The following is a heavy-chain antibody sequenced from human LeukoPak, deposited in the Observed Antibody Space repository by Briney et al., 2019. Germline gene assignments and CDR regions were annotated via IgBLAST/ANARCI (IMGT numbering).Heavy chain of an antibody. CDR1: GISASNDY. CDR3: ARDRRGEKDFDV. J-gene: IGHJ3*01. V-gene: IGHV3-53*04. CDR2: IYADGYT. Sequence: GGSLRLSCAASGISASNDYMSWVRQAPGKGLEWVSAIYADGYTRDAASVKGRFSISRHNSKNTVYLQMDNLRPEDTAVYYCARDRRGEKDFDVWGPGTMVTVSS.